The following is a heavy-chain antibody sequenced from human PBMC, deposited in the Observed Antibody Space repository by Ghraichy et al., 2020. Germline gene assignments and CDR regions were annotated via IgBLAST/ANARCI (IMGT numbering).Heavy chain of an antibody. CDR2: IYYSGST. CDR1: GGSISSYY. Sequence: SETLSLTCTVSGGSISSYYWSWIRQPPGKGLEWIGYIYYSGSTNYNPSLKSRVTISVDTSKNQFSLKLSSVTAADTAVYYCARDKQEYCSSTSCYGSGWFDPWGQGTLVTVSS. CDR3: ARDKQEYCSSTSCYGSGWFDP. D-gene: IGHD2-2*01. J-gene: IGHJ5*02. V-gene: IGHV4-59*01.